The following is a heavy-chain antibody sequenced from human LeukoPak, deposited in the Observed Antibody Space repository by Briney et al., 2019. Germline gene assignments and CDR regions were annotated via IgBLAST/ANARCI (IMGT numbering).Heavy chain of an antibody. CDR3: ARQYDSGGYQRFHDAFDI. Sequence: PSETLSLTCTVSGGSISSYYWSWIRQPPGKGLEWIGYIYYSGSTNYNPSLKSRVTISVDTSKNQFSLKLSSVTAADTAVYYCARQYDSGGYQRFHDAFDIWGQGTMVTVSS. J-gene: IGHJ3*02. D-gene: IGHD3-22*01. CDR1: GGSISSYY. CDR2: IYYSGST. V-gene: IGHV4-59*08.